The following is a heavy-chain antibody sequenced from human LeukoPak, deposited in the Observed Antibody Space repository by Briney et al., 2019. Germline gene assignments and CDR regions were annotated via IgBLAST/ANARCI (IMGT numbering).Heavy chain of an antibody. CDR3: ARGGVRIAAALDY. CDR1: GGSISSYY. V-gene: IGHV4-59*01. CDR2: IYYSGST. Sequence: SETLSLTCTVSGGSISSYYWSWIRQPPGKGLEWIGYIYYSGSTNYNPSLKSRVTISVDTSKNQFSLKLSSVTAADTAVYYCARGGVRIAAALDYWGQGTPVTVSS. J-gene: IGHJ4*02. D-gene: IGHD6-13*01.